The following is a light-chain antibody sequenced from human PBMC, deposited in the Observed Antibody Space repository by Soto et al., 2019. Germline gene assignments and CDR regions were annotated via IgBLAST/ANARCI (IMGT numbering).Light chain of an antibody. CDR1: QSILYSSNNKNY. V-gene: IGKV4-1*01. Sequence: DIVMTQSPDSLAVSLGERATINCKSSQSILYSSNNKNYLAWFQQKPGQPPKLLIYWASTRESGVPDRFSGSVSGTDFTLTISSLQAEDVAIYYCHQYYGIPYTFGQGTKLEIK. CDR3: HQYYGIPYT. J-gene: IGKJ2*01. CDR2: WAS.